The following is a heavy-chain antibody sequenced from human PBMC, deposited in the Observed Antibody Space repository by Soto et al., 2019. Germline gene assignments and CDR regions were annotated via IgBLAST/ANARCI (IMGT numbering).Heavy chain of an antibody. CDR1: GFSLSTSGVG. Sequence: SGPTLVNPTQTLTLTCTFSGFSLSTSGVGVGWIRQPPGKALEWLALIYWDDDKRYSPSLESRLTITKDTSKNQVVLTMTNMDPLDTATYYCAQSPSSRFTFDYWGQGTPVTVSS. CDR3: AQSPSSRFTFDY. CDR2: IYWDDDK. D-gene: IGHD2-2*01. V-gene: IGHV2-5*02. J-gene: IGHJ4*02.